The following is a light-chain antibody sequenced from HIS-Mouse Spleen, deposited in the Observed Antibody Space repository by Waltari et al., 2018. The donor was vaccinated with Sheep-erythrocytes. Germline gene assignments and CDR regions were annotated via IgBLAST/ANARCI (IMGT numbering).Light chain of an antibody. Sequence: QSALTQPPSASGSPGQSVTISCTGTSSDVGGYTYVSWYQQHPGTAPKLMIYEVSKRPSGVPDRFSGSKSGNTASLTVSGLQAEDEADYYCSSYAGSNNYVFGTGTKVTVL. CDR3: SSYAGSNNYV. CDR1: SSDVGGYTY. J-gene: IGLJ1*01. CDR2: EVS. V-gene: IGLV2-8*01.